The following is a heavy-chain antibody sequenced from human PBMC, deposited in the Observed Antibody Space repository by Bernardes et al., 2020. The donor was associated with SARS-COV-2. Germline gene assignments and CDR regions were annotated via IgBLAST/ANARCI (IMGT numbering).Heavy chain of an antibody. CDR1: GSPFVTSG. CDR2: FIHTGVSP. CDR3: ARAADCGGGSCNGRSYYGMDV. V-gene: IGHV3-74*01. D-gene: IGHD2-15*01. J-gene: IGHJ6*02. Sequence: GGSLSLSFAASGSPFVTSGMPWSPLFPGRGWVWFSAFIHTGVSPFYPAPLRGRFTISRDNAKNTLYLQMNSLRAEDTAVYYCARAADCGGGSCNGRSYYGMDVWGQGITVTASS.